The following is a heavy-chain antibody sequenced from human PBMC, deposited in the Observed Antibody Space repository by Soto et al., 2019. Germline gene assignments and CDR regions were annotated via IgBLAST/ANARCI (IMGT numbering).Heavy chain of an antibody. V-gene: IGHV4-4*02. J-gene: IGHJ4*02. CDR3: AHYGENGERSVDY. CDR2: IYHSGMT. D-gene: IGHD4-17*01. CDR1: GVSISSSNW. Sequence: QVQLQESGPGLVEPSGTLSLTCAVSGVSISSSNWWSWVRQSPGKGLEWIGEIYHSGMTTYNPSLTTRXPXSXDQXKKQVFLERSSVTAADTALYYCAHYGENGERSVDYWGQGILVTVSS.